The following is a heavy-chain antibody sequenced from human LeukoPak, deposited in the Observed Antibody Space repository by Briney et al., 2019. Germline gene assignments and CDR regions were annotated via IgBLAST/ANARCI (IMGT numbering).Heavy chain of an antibody. Sequence: SETPSLTCTVSGGSISSSSYYWGWIRQPPGEGLEWIGSIYYGGSTYYNPSLKSRVTISVDTSKNQFSLKLSSVTAADTAVYYCASNYYGSGSYYPYYFDYWGQGTLVTVSS. J-gene: IGHJ4*02. CDR3: ASNYYGSGSYYPYYFDY. D-gene: IGHD3-10*01. CDR2: IYYGGST. CDR1: GGSISSSSYY. V-gene: IGHV4-39*01.